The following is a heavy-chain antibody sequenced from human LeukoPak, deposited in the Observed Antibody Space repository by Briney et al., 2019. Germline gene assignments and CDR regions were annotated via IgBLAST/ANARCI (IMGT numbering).Heavy chain of an antibody. D-gene: IGHD1-26*01. V-gene: IGHV4-34*01. CDR2: INHSGST. CDR1: GGSFSGYY. CDR3: ARDGGLGSYYVYPIDY. Sequence: SETLSLTCAVYGGSFSGYYWSWIRQPPGKGLEWIGEINHSGSTYYNPSLKSRVTISVDTSKNQFSLKLISVTAADTAVYYCARDGGLGSYYVYPIDYWGQGTLVTVSS. J-gene: IGHJ4*02.